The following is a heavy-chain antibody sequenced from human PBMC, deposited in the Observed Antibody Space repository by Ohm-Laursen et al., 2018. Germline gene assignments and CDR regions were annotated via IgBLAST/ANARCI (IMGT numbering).Heavy chain of an antibody. CDR3: ARGSDIVVTKGYYATDV. Sequence: SSLRLSCTASGFTFSSYAMHWVRQAPGKGLEWVAVIWFNGSNIYYSDSVKGRFTVSRDNSKNTLYLQMNRLRAQDTAVYYCARGSDIVVTKGYYATDVWGQGTTVTV. CDR2: IWFNGSNI. J-gene: IGHJ6*02. D-gene: IGHD2-2*01. CDR1: GFTFSSYA. V-gene: IGHV3-33*08.